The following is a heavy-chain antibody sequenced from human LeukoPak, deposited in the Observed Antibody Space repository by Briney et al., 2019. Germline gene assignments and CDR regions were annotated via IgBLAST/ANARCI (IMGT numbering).Heavy chain of an antibody. CDR2: IYYSGST. CDR3: AREFTEQTIGYCTNGVCFRRLHWFDH. D-gene: IGHD2-8*01. CDR1: GGSITSSSYC. J-gene: IGHJ5*02. V-gene: IGHV4-61*05. Sequence: PSETLSLTCTVSGGSITSSSYCWGWIRQPPGKGLEWIGYIYYSGSTNYNPSLKSRLTISVDRSKNQFSLKLRSVIAADTALYYCAREFTEQTIGYCTNGVCFRRLHWFDHWGQGTLVTVSS.